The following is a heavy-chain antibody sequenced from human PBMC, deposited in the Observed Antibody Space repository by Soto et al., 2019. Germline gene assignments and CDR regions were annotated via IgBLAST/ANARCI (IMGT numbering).Heavy chain of an antibody. Sequence: QVQLVQSGAEVKKPGASVKVSCRASGYTFINYDINWVRQATGQGLEWVGWMNPDSGNTGYAQNFQGRVTMTGNTSISSVYMELSSLTSEDTAVYYCAGRRGSNGWFDLWGQGTLVTVSS. D-gene: IGHD2-8*01. CDR1: GYTFINYD. V-gene: IGHV1-8*01. CDR3: AGRRGSNGWFDL. J-gene: IGHJ5*02. CDR2: MNPDSGNT.